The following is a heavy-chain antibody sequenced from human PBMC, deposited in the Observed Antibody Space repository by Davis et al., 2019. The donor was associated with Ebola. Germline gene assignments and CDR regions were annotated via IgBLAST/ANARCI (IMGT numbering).Heavy chain of an antibody. J-gene: IGHJ4*02. V-gene: IGHV3-74*01. CDR1: GFTVSTNY. Sequence: GESLKISCAASGFTVSTNYMSWVRQAPGKGLEWVSRMNEDGSRIDYVDSVRGRFTISRDSAKNMVFLQMNSLRAEDTAVYHCIRGFTGEEDSWGQGTLVTVSS. D-gene: IGHD7-27*01. CDR2: MNEDGSRI. CDR3: IRGFTGEEDS.